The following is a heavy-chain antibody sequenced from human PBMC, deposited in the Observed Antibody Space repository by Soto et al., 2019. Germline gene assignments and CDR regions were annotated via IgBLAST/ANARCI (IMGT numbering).Heavy chain of an antibody. V-gene: IGHV1-69*12. CDR1: GGTFSSYA. D-gene: IGHD3-22*01. J-gene: IGHJ6*02. CDR2: IIPIFGTA. CDR3: ARARYGTMIVVDPEAGMDV. Sequence: QVRLVQSGAEVKKPGSSVKVSCKASGGTFSSYAISWVRQAPGQGLEWMGGIIPIFGTANYAQKFQGRVTITADESTSTAYMELSSLRSEDTAVYYCARARYGTMIVVDPEAGMDVWGQGTTVTVSS.